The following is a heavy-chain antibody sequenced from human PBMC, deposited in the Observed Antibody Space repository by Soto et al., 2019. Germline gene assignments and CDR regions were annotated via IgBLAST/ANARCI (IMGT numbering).Heavy chain of an antibody. CDR2: INAGNGNT. Sequence: ASVKVSCKASGYTFTSYAMHWVRQAPGQRLEWMGWINAGNGNTYYSQKFQGRVTITRDTSASTAYMELSSLRSEDTAVYYCARLYIATSYYGMDVWGQGTTVTVSS. CDR1: GYTFTSYA. CDR3: ARLYIATSYYGMDV. D-gene: IGHD6-13*01. J-gene: IGHJ6*02. V-gene: IGHV1-3*01.